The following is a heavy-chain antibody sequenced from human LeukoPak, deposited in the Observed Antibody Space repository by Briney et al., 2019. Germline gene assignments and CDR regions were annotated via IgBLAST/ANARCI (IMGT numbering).Heavy chain of an antibody. CDR3: ARAYYGSGKAAMDV. CDR1: APFISSYY. V-gene: IGHV4-4*07. J-gene: IGHJ6*04. CDR2: IYTSGST. Sequence: ASDTLSLICTVSAPFISSYYWRWTRHPAGEGLEWLGHIYTSGSTNYNPSLKSRVTMSVDTSKNQFSLKLSSVTAADTAVYYCARAYYGSGKAAMDVWGKGTTVTVSS. D-gene: IGHD3-10*01.